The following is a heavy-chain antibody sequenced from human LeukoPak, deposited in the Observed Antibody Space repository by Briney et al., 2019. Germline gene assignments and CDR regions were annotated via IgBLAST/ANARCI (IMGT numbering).Heavy chain of an antibody. CDR2: ISSSGSTI. V-gene: IGHV3-11*01. CDR3: ARVHLLGGNILDY. D-gene: IGHD4-23*01. Sequence: GGSLRLSCAASGFTFSDYYMSWIRQAPGKGLEWVSYISSSGSTIYYADSVKGRFTISRDNAKNSLYLHMNSLRAEDTAVYYCARVHLLGGNILDYWGQGTLVTVSS. J-gene: IGHJ4*02. CDR1: GFTFSDYY.